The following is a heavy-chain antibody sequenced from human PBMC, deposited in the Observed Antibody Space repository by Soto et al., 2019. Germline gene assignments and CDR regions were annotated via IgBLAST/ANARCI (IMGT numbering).Heavy chain of an antibody. D-gene: IGHD1-26*01. CDR1: EGSCSGYY. Sequence: PSETLCLTWAVEEGSCSGYYGSWIRQPPRKGLEWIASIKYSGTTFYNPSLKSRVTLSVDKSKNQFALKLSSVTAAETAVYYCARHGITGSYFEAFDIWGKGTMVTVSS. CDR2: IKYSGTT. CDR3: ARHGITGSYFEAFDI. J-gene: IGHJ3*02. V-gene: IGHV4-34*01.